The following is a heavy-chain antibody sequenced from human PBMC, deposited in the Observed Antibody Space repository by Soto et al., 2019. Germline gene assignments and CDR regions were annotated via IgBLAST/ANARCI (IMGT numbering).Heavy chain of an antibody. V-gene: IGHV4-31*03. J-gene: IGHJ4*02. Sequence: SETLSLTCTVSGGSISTGGYYWSWIRQHPGKGLEWIGYIYNSATTYYNPSLKSRVTISVDTSKNQFSLKLSSVTVADTAVYYCAKDQATSTMIVVVITMTDYWGQGTLVTVS. D-gene: IGHD3-22*01. CDR2: IYNSATT. CDR1: GGSISTGGYY. CDR3: AKDQATSTMIVVVITMTDY.